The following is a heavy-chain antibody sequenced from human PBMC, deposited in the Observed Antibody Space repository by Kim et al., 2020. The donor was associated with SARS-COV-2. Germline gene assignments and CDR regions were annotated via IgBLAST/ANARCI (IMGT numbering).Heavy chain of an antibody. D-gene: IGHD6-19*01. Sequence: GGSLRLSCAASGFTFNNFAMSWVRQAPGKGLEWVSTDPGGGGRTFYADSVKGRFTISSDNSKNTVFLQMDSVRAEDTAVYYCAKAQALSSGWYVFDDWGQGTLASVS. CDR3: AKAQALSSGWYVFDD. V-gene: IGHV3-23*01. CDR1: GFTFNNFA. CDR2: DPGGGGRT. J-gene: IGHJ4*02.